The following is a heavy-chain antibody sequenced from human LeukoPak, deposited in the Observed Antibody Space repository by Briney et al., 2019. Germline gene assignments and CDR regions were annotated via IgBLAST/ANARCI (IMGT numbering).Heavy chain of an antibody. CDR3: ASPSYSSSWYEPATQFDY. Sequence: SVKVSCKASGGTFSSYAISWVRQAPGQGLERMGGIIPIFGTANYAQKFQDRVTITADKSTSTAYMELSSLRSEDTAVYYCASPSYSSSWYEPATQFDYWGQGTLVTVSS. CDR1: GGTFSSYA. CDR2: IIPIFGTA. D-gene: IGHD6-13*01. V-gene: IGHV1-69*06. J-gene: IGHJ4*02.